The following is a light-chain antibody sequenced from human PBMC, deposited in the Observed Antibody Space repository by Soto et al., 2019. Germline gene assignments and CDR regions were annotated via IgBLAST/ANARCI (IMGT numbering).Light chain of an antibody. V-gene: IGKV1-39*01. J-gene: IGKJ3*01. CDR1: QSISRY. CDR3: QQSYNGPFT. CDR2: SAT. Sequence: IQMTQSPSSLSSSVGDRVTVTCRAGQSISRYLNWYKQRPGKAPKLLIYSATTLQTGVPSRFSGSGSGTEFTLTISSLQPEDFETYYCQQSYNGPFTFGPGTKVDIK.